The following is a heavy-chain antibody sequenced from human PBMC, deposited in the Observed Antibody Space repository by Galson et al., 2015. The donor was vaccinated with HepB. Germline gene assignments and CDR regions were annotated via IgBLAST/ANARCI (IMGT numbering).Heavy chain of an antibody. J-gene: IGHJ4*02. CDR3: ATNGDYAYGEIRGDYFDF. D-gene: IGHD4-17*01. CDR2: FDPEGDET. V-gene: IGHV1-24*01. CDR1: GYTLTELS. Sequence: SVKVSCKVSGYTLTELSMQWVRQAPGKGPEWMGGFDPEGDETLYDQKFQGRVSMTEDTSTDTAYMELKSLSSEYPAVYYCATNGDYAYGEIRGDYFDFWGQGTLVTVSS.